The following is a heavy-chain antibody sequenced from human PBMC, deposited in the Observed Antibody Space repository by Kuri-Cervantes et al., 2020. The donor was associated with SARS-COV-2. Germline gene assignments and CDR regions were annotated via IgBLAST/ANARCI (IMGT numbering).Heavy chain of an antibody. CDR2: IGQDGSVK. CDR1: GFTFSTSW. CDR3: ANGGSGYYLHDAFDI. D-gene: IGHD3-22*01. Sequence: GGSLRLSCAASGFTFSTSWMSWVRQAPGKGLEWVANIGQDGSVKYYVDSAKGPFTISRDHAKNSLYLQMNSLRTEDTAVYYCANGGSGYYLHDAFDIWGQGTMVTVSS. J-gene: IGHJ3*02. V-gene: IGHV3-7*03.